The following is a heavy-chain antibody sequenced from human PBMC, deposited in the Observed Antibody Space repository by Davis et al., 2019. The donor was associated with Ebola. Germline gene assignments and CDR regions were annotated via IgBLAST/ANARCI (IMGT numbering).Heavy chain of an antibody. CDR2: IYYSGST. CDR3: AIQIVGSSRVFDY. D-gene: IGHD1-26*01. Sequence: SETLSLTCTVSGGSISSYYWSWIRQPPGKGLEWIGYIYYSGSTNYNPSLKSRVTMSVDTSRSQFSLKVNSVIAADTAVYYCAIQIVGSSRVFDYWGQGTLVTVSS. J-gene: IGHJ4*02. CDR1: GGSISSYY. V-gene: IGHV4-59*08.